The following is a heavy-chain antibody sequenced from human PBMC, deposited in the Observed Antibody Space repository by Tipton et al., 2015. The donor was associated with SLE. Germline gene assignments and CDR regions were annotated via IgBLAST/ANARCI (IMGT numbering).Heavy chain of an antibody. CDR2: IYHSGIT. Sequence: TLSLTCTVSGGSIRSYYWTWIRQPPGKRLEWIASIYHSGITNYNPSLKSRVTISVDTSKNQFSLKLSSVTAADTAVYYCARRWYNWNRGCFDYWGQGTLVTVSP. V-gene: IGHV4-59*12. CDR3: ARRWYNWNRGCFDY. D-gene: IGHD1-20*01. CDR1: GGSIRSYY. J-gene: IGHJ4*02.